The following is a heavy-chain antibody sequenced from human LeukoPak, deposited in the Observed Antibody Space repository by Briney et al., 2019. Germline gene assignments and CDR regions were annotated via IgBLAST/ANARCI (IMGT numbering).Heavy chain of an antibody. J-gene: IGHJ3*02. V-gene: IGHV4-39*07. D-gene: IGHD2-21*02. CDR2: IYYSGST. CDR3: XXXYALTVVTRSAFDI. Sequence: PSETLSLTCTVSGGSISSSSYYWGWIRQPPGKGLEWIGSIYYSGSTYYNPSLKSRVTISVDTSKNQFSLKLSSVTAADTAVYYXXXXYALTVVTRSAFDIWGQGTMVTVSS. CDR1: GGSISSSSYY.